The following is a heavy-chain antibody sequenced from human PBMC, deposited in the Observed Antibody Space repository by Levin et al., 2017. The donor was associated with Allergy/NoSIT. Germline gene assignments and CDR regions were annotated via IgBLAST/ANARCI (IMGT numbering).Heavy chain of an antibody. CDR3: ARDSAVAGLYFDY. J-gene: IGHJ4*02. V-gene: IGHV4-59*01. CDR1: GGSISSYY. CDR2: IHYTGNS. D-gene: IGHD6-19*01. Sequence: SQTLSLTCTVSGGSISSYYWSWVRQPPGKGLEWIAYIHYTGNSNYNPSLKSRATISVDTSKNQFSLKLNSVTAADTAVYYCARDSAVAGLYFDYWGQGTPVTVSS.